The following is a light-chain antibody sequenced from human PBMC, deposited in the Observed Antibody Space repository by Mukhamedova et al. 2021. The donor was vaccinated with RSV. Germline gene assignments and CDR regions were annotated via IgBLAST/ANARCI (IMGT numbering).Light chain of an antibody. J-gene: IGLJ1*01. Sequence: HPGKAPKLLISEVSNRPSGISSRFSGSKSGITASLTISGLQPEDEADYYCGSKTSTNTYVFGTATKVTVL. CDR2: EVS. V-gene: IGLV2-14*01. CDR3: GSKTSTNTYV.